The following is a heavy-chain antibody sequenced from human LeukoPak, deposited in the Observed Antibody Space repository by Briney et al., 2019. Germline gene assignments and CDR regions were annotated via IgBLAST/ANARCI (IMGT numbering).Heavy chain of an antibody. CDR1: GYTFTGYY. D-gene: IGHD3-3*01. CDR3: ARDNPRDFWSNFDY. J-gene: IGHJ4*02. CDR2: INPNSGGT. Sequence: ASVKVSCKASGYTFTGYYMHWVRQAPGQGLEWMGRINPNSGGTNYAQKFQGRVTMTRDTSISTASMELSSLRSEDTAVYYCARDNPRDFWSNFDYWGRGTRVTVSS. V-gene: IGHV1-2*06.